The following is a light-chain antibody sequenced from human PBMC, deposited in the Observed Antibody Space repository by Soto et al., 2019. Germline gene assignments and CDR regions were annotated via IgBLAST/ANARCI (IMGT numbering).Light chain of an antibody. J-gene: IGLJ1*01. CDR2: EVS. CDR3: SSYTSSSTHNYV. CDR1: SSDVGGYNY. V-gene: IGLV2-14*01. Sequence: QSALTQPSSVSVSPGQSITISCTGTSSDVGGYNYVSWYQQHPGKAPKLMIYEVSNRPSGVSNRFSGSKSGNTASLTISGLQAEDEADYYCSSYTSSSTHNYVFGTGTKVTVL.